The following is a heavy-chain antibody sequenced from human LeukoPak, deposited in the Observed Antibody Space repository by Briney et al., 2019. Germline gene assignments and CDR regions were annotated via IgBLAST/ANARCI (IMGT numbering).Heavy chain of an antibody. CDR2: IKRDGSDN. D-gene: IGHD6-19*01. CDR3: ARHSGWAFDS. CDR1: GFTFSDFD. Sequence: PGGSLRLSCAASGFTFSDFDMSWVRQAPGKGLEWVAQIKRDGSDNNCVDSVKGRFTISRDNAKNSLYLQMNSLRVEDTALYYCARHSGWAFDSWGQGTLVTVSS. J-gene: IGHJ4*02. V-gene: IGHV3-7*03.